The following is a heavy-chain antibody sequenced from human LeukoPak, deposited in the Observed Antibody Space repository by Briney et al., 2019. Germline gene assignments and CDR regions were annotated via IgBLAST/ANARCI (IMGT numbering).Heavy chain of an antibody. D-gene: IGHD3-10*01. J-gene: IGHJ4*02. Sequence: GGSLRLSCAASGFTFSNAWMSWVRQAPGKGLEWVGRTKNRANRYTTEYAASVKGRFTISRDDSKNSLRLQMNSLKTEDTAIYYCVASIISPSNYWGLGTLVTVSS. CDR2: TKNRANRYTT. CDR1: GFTFSNAW. V-gene: IGHV3-72*01. CDR3: VASIISPSNY.